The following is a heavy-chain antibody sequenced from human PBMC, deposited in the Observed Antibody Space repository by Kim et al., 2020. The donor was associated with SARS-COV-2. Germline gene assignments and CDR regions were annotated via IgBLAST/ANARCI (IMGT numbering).Heavy chain of an antibody. CDR2: IYYSGST. CDR3: ATQVLWFGELSDR. CDR1: GGSISSSSYY. Sequence: SETLSLTCTVSGGSISSSSYYWGWIRQPPGKGLEWIGSIYYSGSTYYNPSLKSRVTISVDTSKNQFSLKLSSVTAADTAVYYCATQVLWFGELSDRWGQGTLVTVSS. V-gene: IGHV4-39*01. D-gene: IGHD3-10*01. J-gene: IGHJ4*02.